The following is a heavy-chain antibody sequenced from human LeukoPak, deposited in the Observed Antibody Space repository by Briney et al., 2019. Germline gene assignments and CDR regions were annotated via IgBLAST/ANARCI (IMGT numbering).Heavy chain of an antibody. Sequence: GGSLRLSCAASGFTFSSYGMHWVRQAPGKGLEWVAVIWYGGSNKYYADSVKGRFTISRDNSKNTLYLQMNSLRAEDTAVYYCAKDRGRTTVDAFDIWGQGTMVTVSS. CDR2: IWYGGSNK. V-gene: IGHV3-30*02. J-gene: IGHJ3*02. CDR3: AKDRGRTTVDAFDI. CDR1: GFTFSSYG. D-gene: IGHD4-11*01.